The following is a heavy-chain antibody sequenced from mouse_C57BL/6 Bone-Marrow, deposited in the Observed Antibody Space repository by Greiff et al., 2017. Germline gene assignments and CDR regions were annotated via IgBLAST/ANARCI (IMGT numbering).Heavy chain of an antibody. Sequence: EVQLQQSGAELVKPGASVKLSCTASGFNIQDYYMHWVKQRTEQGLEWIGRIDPEDGETKYAPKFPGKATITADTSSNTAYLQLSSLTSEDTAVYYCARDGYYSWFAYWGQGTLVTVSA. J-gene: IGHJ3*01. D-gene: IGHD2-3*01. CDR3: ARDGYYSWFAY. CDR1: GFNIQDYY. CDR2: IDPEDGET. V-gene: IGHV14-2*01.